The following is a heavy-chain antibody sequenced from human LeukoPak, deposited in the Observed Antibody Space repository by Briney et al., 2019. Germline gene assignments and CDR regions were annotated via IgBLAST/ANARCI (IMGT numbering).Heavy chain of an antibody. V-gene: IGHV1-2*04. CDR1: GYTFTAYY. CDR3: ARVQSHYGGEAFDI. CDR2: INPNSGGT. Sequence: ASVKVSCRASGYTFTAYYIHWVRQAPGQGLEWMGWINPNSGGTNYAQKFQGWVTMTRDTSISTAYMELSRLRSDDTAVYYCARVQSHYGGEAFDIWGQGTMVTVSS. J-gene: IGHJ3*02. D-gene: IGHD4-23*01.